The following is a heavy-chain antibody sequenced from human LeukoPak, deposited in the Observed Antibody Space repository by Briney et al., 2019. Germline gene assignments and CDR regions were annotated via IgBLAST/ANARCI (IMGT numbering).Heavy chain of an antibody. CDR1: GYTFTGYY. V-gene: IGHV1-2*02. J-gene: IGHJ4*02. D-gene: IGHD1-26*01. Sequence: AASVKVSCKASGYTFTGYYMHWVRQAPGQGLEWMGWINPNSGGTNYAQKFQGRVTMTRDTSISTAYMELSRLRSDDTAVYYCAREFPVGASIVDDYWGQGTRVTVSS. CDR3: AREFPVGASIVDDY. CDR2: INPNSGGT.